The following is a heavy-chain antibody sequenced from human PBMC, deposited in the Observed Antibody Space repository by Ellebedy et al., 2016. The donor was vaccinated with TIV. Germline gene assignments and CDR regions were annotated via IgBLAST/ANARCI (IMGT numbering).Heavy chain of an antibody. CDR2: IWYDGTDE. J-gene: IGHJ4*02. CDR1: GFSFSSYG. V-gene: IGHV3-33*08. CDR3: ARDSRGRWNPFDQ. D-gene: IGHD1-1*01. Sequence: PGGSLRLSCAASGFSFSSYGMHWVRQSPGKGLEWMAFIWYDGTDESYAESVEGRFSISRDNSKNTLYLHMKSLRAEDTAIYYCARDSRGRWNPFDQWGQGTVVTVS.